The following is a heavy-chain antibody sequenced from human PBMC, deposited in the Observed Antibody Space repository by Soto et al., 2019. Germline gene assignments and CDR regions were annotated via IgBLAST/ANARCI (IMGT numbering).Heavy chain of an antibody. CDR3: ARSHSMTTVTTASWWFDP. Sequence: QVQLQESGPGLVKPSETLSLTCTVSGGSISSYYWSWIRQPPGKGLEWIWYIYYSGSTNYNPSLMRRVTISVDTSKNQFSLKLSSVTAADTAVYYCARSHSMTTVTTASWWFDPWGQGTLVTVSS. J-gene: IGHJ5*02. V-gene: IGHV4-59*08. CDR2: IYYSGST. CDR1: GGSISSYY. D-gene: IGHD4-17*01.